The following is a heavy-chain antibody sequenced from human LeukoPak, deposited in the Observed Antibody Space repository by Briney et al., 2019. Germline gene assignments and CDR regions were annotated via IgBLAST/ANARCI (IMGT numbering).Heavy chain of an antibody. J-gene: IGHJ4*02. CDR2: IYYSGST. V-gene: IGHV4-61*05. D-gene: IGHD3-9*01. Sequence: PSETLSLTCTVSGGSFSSSSYYWGWIRQPPGKGLEWIGYIYYSGSTNYNPSLKSRVTISVDTSKNQFSLKLSSVTAADTAVYYCARALDYFFDYWGQGTLVTVSS. CDR1: GGSFSSSSYY. CDR3: ARALDYFFDY.